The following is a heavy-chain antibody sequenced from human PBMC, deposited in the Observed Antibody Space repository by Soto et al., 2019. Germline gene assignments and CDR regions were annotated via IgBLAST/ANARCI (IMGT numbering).Heavy chain of an antibody. CDR2: ISGSGGST. D-gene: IGHD4-17*01. J-gene: IGHJ6*02. CDR1: GFTFSSYA. CDR3: AKDFHGDYPVYYYYGMDV. V-gene: IGHV3-23*01. Sequence: EVQLLESGGGLVQPGGSLRLSCAASGFTFSSYAMSWVRQAPGQGLEWVSAISGSGGSTYYADSVKGRFTISRDNSKNTLYLQMNSLRAEDTAVYYCAKDFHGDYPVYYYYGMDVWGQGTTVTVSS.